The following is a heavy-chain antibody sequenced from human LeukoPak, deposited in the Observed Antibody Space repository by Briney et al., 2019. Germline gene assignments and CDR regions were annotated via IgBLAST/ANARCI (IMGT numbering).Heavy chain of an antibody. D-gene: IGHD1-26*01. J-gene: IGHJ6*03. CDR1: GFTFSSYG. Sequence: PGGSLRLSCAASGFTFSSYGMHWVRQAPGKGLEWVAVISYDGSNKYYADSVKGRFTISRDNSKNTLYLQMNSLRAEDTAVYYCAKDPSAGATTSNYYYYYMDVWGKGTTVTVSS. CDR2: ISYDGSNK. V-gene: IGHV3-30*18. CDR3: AKDPSAGATTSNYYYYYMDV.